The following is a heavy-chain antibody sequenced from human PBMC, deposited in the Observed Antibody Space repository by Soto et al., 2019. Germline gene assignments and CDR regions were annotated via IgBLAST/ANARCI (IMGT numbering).Heavy chain of an antibody. CDR1: GFTFSSYD. D-gene: IGHD6-25*01. CDR3: ARAGGPGPYYYYYMDV. Sequence: GSLRLSCAASGFTFSSYDMHWVRQATGKGLEWVSAIGTAGDTYYPGSVKGRFTISRENAKNSLYLQMNSLRAGDTAVYYCARAGGPGPYYYYYMDVWGKGTTVTVSS. CDR2: IGTAGDT. J-gene: IGHJ6*03. V-gene: IGHV3-13*01.